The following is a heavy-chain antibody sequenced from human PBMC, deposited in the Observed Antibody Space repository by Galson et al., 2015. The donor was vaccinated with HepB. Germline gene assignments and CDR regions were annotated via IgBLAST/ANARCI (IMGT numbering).Heavy chain of an antibody. CDR3: MSFGA. Sequence: SLRLSCAATGFTVTSQYMSWVRQAPGEGLEWISIIHNAGATYYTDSVKGRFTISRDNSKNTVYLQMNNLRIEDTAMYYCMSFGAWGQGTLVTVSS. D-gene: IGHD3-10*01. J-gene: IGHJ5*02. CDR2: IHNAGAT. CDR1: GFTVTSQY. V-gene: IGHV3-53*01.